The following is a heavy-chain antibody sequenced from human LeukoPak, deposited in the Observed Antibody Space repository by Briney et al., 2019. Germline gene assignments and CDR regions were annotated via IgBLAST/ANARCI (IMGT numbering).Heavy chain of an antibody. CDR3: AREGDYYDSSGIDY. J-gene: IGHJ4*02. CDR1: GFTFSTNG. CDR2: VWFDGSNK. D-gene: IGHD3-22*01. V-gene: IGHV3-33*01. Sequence: GGSLRLPCAASGFTFSTNGMHWIRQAPGKGLEWVAVVWFDGSNKHYADSVKGRFTISRDNSKNTLYLQMNSLRAEDTAVYYCAREGDYYDSSGIDYWGQGTLVTVSS.